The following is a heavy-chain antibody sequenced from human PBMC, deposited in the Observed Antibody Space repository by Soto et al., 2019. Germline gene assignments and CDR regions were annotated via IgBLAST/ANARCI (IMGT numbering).Heavy chain of an antibody. Sequence: EVQLVESGGGLIQPGGSLRLSCAVSGFTVSNNYMSWVRQAPGKGLEGVSVIYSGGYTAYGDSVKGRFTISRDNSKNNIYLQRDSRGAHGTALYYWATRGGGGGYWGQGTLVTVSS. CDR1: GFTVSNNY. D-gene: IGHD3-10*01. CDR3: ATRGGGGGY. CDR2: IYSGGYT. J-gene: IGHJ4*02. V-gene: IGHV3-53*01.